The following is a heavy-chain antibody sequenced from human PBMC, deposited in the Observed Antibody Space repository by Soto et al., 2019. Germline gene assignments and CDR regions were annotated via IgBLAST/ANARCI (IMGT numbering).Heavy chain of an antibody. Sequence: QVQLVQSGAEVKKPGSSVKVSCKASGGTFTSYVISWVRQAPGQGPEWMGGIIPMFGTPDYAQRFQGRVTITSDESTNTAYMELNSLGSEDTAFYYCAVNAGTAVDYYFEDGGQGTLVTVST. D-gene: IGHD6-13*01. CDR3: AVNAGTAVDYYFED. J-gene: IGHJ4*02. CDR2: IIPMFGTP. V-gene: IGHV1-69*01. CDR1: GGTFTSYV.